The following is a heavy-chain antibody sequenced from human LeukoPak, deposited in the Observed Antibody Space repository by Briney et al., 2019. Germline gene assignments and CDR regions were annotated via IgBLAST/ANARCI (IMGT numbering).Heavy chain of an antibody. CDR1: GDSIRSTSYY. Sequence: SETLSLTCTVSGDSIRSTSYYWSWIRQPPGKGLEWIGYIYYSGSTNYNPSLKSRVTISVDTSKNQFSLKLSSVTAADTAVYYCAREGIGAHYYDSIRYFDYWGQGTLVTVSS. CDR2: IYYSGST. CDR3: AREGIGAHYYDSIRYFDY. V-gene: IGHV4-61*01. J-gene: IGHJ4*02. D-gene: IGHD3-22*01.